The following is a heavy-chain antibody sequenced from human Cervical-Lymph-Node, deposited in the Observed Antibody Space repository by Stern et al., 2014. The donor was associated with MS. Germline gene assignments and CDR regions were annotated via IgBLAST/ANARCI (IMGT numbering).Heavy chain of an antibody. CDR3: ARDNWKDNWFDP. V-gene: IGHV1-46*01. CDR1: GYTFTDNY. Sequence: VHLVESGAEVTKPGASVKISCMASGYTFTDNYIHWVRQAPGEGLEWLGMINPSGGATKYAQQFQGRVTMTRDKSTSTVYMDLSSLISGDTAVYYCARDNWKDNWFDPWGQGTLVTVSS. J-gene: IGHJ5*02. D-gene: IGHD1-20*01. CDR2: INPSGGAT.